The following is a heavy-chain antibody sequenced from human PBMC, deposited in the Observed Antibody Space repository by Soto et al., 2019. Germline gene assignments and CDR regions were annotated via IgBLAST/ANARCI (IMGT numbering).Heavy chain of an antibody. CDR2: INPSGGST. J-gene: IGHJ5*02. V-gene: IGHV1-46*01. D-gene: IGHD2-15*01. CDR1: GYTFTSYY. Sequence: ASVKVSCKASGYTFTSYYMHWVRQAPGQGLEWMGIINPSGGSTSYAQKFQGRVTMTRDTSTSTVCMELSSLRSEDTAVYYCARDRTAGGGWFDPWGQGTLVTVSS. CDR3: ARDRTAGGGWFDP.